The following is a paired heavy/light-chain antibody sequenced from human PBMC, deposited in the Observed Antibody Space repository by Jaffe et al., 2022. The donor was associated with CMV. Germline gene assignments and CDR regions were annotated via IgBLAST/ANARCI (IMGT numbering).Heavy chain of an antibody. CDR1: GYSFTGYH. D-gene: IGHD3-22*01. J-gene: IGHJ6*02. V-gene: IGHV1-2*02. Sequence: QVQLVQSGAEVKKPGASVKVSCKASGYSFTGYHIHWVRQAPGQGLEWMGWINPSSDASNYAQKFQGRVTMTWDTSISTAYMELSRLRSDDTAVYYCARGIKAAPHNYYPFMYTMDVWGQGTTATVSS. CDR3: ARGIKAAPHNYYPFMYTMDV. CDR2: INPSSDAS.
Light chain of an antibody. Sequence: EIVMTQSPLSLPVTPGEPASISCRSSQSLLHSNGYNYLDWYLWKPGKSPQLLIYLGSNRASGVPDRFSGSGSGTDFTLRINKVEAEDVGVYYCMQALQTPTFGQGTKLEIK. V-gene: IGKV2-28*01. CDR2: LGS. CDR3: MQALQTPT. J-gene: IGKJ2*01. CDR1: QSLLHSNGYNY.